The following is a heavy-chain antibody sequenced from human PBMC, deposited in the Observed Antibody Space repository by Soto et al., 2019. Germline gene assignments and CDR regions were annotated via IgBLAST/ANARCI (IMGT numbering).Heavy chain of an antibody. J-gene: IGHJ5*02. Sequence: GGSLRLSCAASGFTFRSFTMNWVRQAPGKGLEWVSTISSNSAYIYYTDALRGRFTISRDNAKNSLHLQRNSLRAEDTAVYYCTRDASRDSSARGWFDPWGPGTLVTVSS. V-gene: IGHV3-21*01. CDR1: GFTFRSFT. CDR3: TRDASRDSSARGWFDP. D-gene: IGHD6-13*01. CDR2: ISSNSAYI.